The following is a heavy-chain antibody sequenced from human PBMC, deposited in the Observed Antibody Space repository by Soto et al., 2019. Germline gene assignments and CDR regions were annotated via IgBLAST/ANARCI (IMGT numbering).Heavy chain of an antibody. J-gene: IGHJ6*02. Sequence: QVQLQESGPGLMKPSETLSLTCTVSGGSISSYHWSWIRQPLGKGLEWIGYIYDSGSTNYNPSLKSPVTLSLDTSKNQFSLKLSSVTAADTAVYYCARGGGFYYYGMDVWGQGTTVTVSS. CDR2: IYDSGST. D-gene: IGHD3-16*01. CDR1: GGSISSYH. CDR3: ARGGGFYYYGMDV. V-gene: IGHV4-59*01.